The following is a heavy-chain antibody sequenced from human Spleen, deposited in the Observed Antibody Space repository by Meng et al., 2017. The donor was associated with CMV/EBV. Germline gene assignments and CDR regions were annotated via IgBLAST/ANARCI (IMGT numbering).Heavy chain of an antibody. J-gene: IGHJ3*02. CDR3: AKGSLDLPNAFDI. V-gene: IGHV3-9*03. CDR2: ITWNSGAI. Sequence: SLKISCAASGFIFDDYAMHWVRQAPGKGLEWVSGITWNSGAIGYADSVKGRFTISRDNAKNSLYLQMNSLRAEDMALYYCAKGSLDLPNAFDIWGQGILVTVSS. CDR1: GFIFDDYA.